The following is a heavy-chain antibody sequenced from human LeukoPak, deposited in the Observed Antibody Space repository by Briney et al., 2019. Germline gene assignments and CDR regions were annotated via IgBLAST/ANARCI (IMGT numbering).Heavy chain of an antibody. CDR3: ARDVLRQRLGRGFDY. CDR1: GGSISSSSYY. Sequence: PSETLSLTCTVSGGSISSSSYYWGWIRQPPGKGLEWIGSIYYSGSTYYNPSLKSRVTISVDTSKNQFSLKLSSVTAADTAVYYCARDVLRQRLGRGFDYWGQGTLVTVSS. D-gene: IGHD6-25*01. V-gene: IGHV4-39*07. CDR2: IYYSGST. J-gene: IGHJ4*02.